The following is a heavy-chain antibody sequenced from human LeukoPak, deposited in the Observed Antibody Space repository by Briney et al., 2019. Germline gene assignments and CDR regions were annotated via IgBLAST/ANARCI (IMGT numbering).Heavy chain of an antibody. Sequence: GSLRLSCAASGFTFSSYAMSWVRQAPGKGLEWIGYIYYSGSTNYNPSLKSRVTISVDTSKNQFSLKLSSVTAADTAVYYCARGWRYYYYYGMDVWGQGTTVTVSS. CDR2: IYYSGST. CDR1: GFTFSSYA. CDR3: ARGWRYYYYYGMDV. D-gene: IGHD6-13*01. J-gene: IGHJ6*02. V-gene: IGHV4-59*01.